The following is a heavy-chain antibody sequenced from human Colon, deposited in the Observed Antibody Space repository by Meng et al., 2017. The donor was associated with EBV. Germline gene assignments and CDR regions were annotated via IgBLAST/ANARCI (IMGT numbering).Heavy chain of an antibody. D-gene: IGHD2-8*02. Sequence: QVVLREWGVGLVKPSGPLSLTCAFFGTSISTSNWWSWIRQSPGEGLEWIGAIYHNGQTNYNPSLKSRVSMSVDESKNEFSLNLKSVTAADTAGYYCARDGGVTHIPWGQGVLVTVSS. CDR1: GTSISTSNW. CDR3: ARDGGVTHIP. V-gene: IGHV4-4*02. CDR2: IYHNGQT. J-gene: IGHJ5*02.